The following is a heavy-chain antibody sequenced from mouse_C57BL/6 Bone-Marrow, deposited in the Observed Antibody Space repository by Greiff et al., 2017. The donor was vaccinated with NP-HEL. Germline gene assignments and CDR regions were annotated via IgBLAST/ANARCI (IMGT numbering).Heavy chain of an antibody. CDR1: GFTFSDFY. Sequence: EVKLVESGGGLVQSGRSLRLSCATSGFTFSDFYMEWVRQAPGKGLEWIAASRNKANDYTTEYSASVKGRFIVSRDTSQSILYLQMNALRAEDTAIYYGARDAYGDYDGNYYAMDYWGQGTSVTVSS. V-gene: IGHV7-1*01. CDR2: SRNKANDYTT. J-gene: IGHJ4*01. CDR3: ARDAYGDYDGNYYAMDY. D-gene: IGHD2-4*01.